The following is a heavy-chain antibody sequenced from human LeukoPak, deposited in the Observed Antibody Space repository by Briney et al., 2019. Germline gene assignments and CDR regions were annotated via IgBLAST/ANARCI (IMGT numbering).Heavy chain of an antibody. CDR3: ARDGDCSGGSCYPSEAY. Sequence: PGGSLRLSCAASGFTVSSNYLSWVRQAPGKGLEWVSVIYSGGSTYYADSVKGRFTISRDISKSTLYLQMNNLRAEDTAVYYCARDGDCSGGSCYPSEAYWGQGTLVTVST. D-gene: IGHD2-15*01. J-gene: IGHJ4*02. CDR2: IYSGGST. CDR1: GFTVSSNY. V-gene: IGHV3-66*01.